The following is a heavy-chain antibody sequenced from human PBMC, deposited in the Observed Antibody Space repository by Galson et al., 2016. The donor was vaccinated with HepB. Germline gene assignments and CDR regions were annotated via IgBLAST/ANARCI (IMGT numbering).Heavy chain of an antibody. CDR1: GGSVSSGSYY. D-gene: IGHD6-13*01. J-gene: IGHJ2*01. V-gene: IGHV4-61*01. CDR3: ARGDSSWGYWYFDL. Sequence: SETLSLTCTVSGGSVSSGSYYWSWIRQPPGKGLEWIGYIYYSGSTNYNPSLKSRVTISVGTSKNQFSLKLSSVTAADTAVYYCARGDSSWGYWYFDLWGRGTLVTVSS. CDR2: IYYSGST.